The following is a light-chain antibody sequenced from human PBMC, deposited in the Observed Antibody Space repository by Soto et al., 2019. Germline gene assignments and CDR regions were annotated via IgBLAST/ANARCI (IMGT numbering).Light chain of an antibody. J-gene: IGKJ1*01. CDR2: GAS. CDR3: QQYNTWPRT. Sequence: ETVMTQSPATLSVSPGERATLSCRASQSVSSDLAWYQQKPGQAPRLLIFGASTRATSIPARFTGSRSGTESTLTISSLQSEDFAVYYCQQYNTWPRTFGQGTKVDIK. CDR1: QSVSSD. V-gene: IGKV3-15*01.